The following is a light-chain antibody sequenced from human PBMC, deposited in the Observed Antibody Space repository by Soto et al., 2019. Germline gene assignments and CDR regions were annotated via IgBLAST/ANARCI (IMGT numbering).Light chain of an antibody. J-gene: IGKJ1*01. V-gene: IGKV3-20*01. CDR2: GAS. Sequence: EIVLTQSPGTLSLSSGERATLSCRASQRVSNNYLAWYQQKPGQAPRLLIYGASNRATGIPDRFSGSGSGTDFTLTISRLEAEDFAVYYCQQYGSSGTFGQGTKVDIK. CDR1: QRVSNNY. CDR3: QQYGSSGT.